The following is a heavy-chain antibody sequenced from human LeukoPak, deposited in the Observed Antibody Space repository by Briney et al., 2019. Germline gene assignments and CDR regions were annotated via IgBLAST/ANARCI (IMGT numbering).Heavy chain of an antibody. V-gene: IGHV3-30*03. CDR3: ARSLSYYDSSVGY. CDR1: GFTFSSYG. D-gene: IGHD3-22*01. CDR2: ISYDGSNK. Sequence: GGSLRLSCAASGFTFSSYGMHWGRQAPGKGLEWVALISYDGSNKYYADSVKGRFTISRDNAKNSLYQQMNSLRAEDTAVCYCARSLSYYDSSVGYWGQGTLVTVSS. J-gene: IGHJ4*02.